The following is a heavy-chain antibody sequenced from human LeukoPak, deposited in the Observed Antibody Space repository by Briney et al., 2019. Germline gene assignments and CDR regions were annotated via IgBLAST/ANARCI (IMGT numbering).Heavy chain of an antibody. Sequence: SQTLSLTCTVSGGSISSGSYYWRWIRQPAGTGLEWIGRIYTSGSTNYNPSLKSRVTISVDTSKNQFSLKLSSVTAADTAVYYCARSDFWSGFTFDYWGQGTLVTVSS. D-gene: IGHD3-3*01. V-gene: IGHV4-61*02. CDR3: ARSDFWSGFTFDY. CDR2: IYTSGST. CDR1: GGSISSGSYY. J-gene: IGHJ4*02.